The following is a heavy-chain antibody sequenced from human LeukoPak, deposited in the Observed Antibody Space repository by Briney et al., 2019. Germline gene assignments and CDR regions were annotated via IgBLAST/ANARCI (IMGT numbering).Heavy chain of an antibody. CDR1: GGSLNGYF. D-gene: IGHD3-10*01. Sequence: SETLSLTCAVYGGSLNGYFWTWIRQPPGKGLEWIGRIYTSGSNNYNPSLKSRVTMSVDTSKNQFSLKLMSVTAADTAVYYCARDSGTTGEVKFDPWGQGTLVTVSS. CDR2: IYTSGSN. V-gene: IGHV4-59*10. CDR3: ARDSGTTGEVKFDP. J-gene: IGHJ5*02.